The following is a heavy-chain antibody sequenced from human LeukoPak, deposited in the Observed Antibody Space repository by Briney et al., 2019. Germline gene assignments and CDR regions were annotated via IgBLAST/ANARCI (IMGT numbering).Heavy chain of an antibody. CDR2: INPSGGST. J-gene: IGHJ4*02. CDR1: GYTFTSYY. V-gene: IGHV1-46*01. CDR3: ARWSTYYYDSSGYYSDY. Sequence: ASVKVSCKASGYTFTSYYMHWVRQAPGQGLEWMGIINPSGGSTSYAQKFQGRVTTTRDTSTSTVYMELSSLRSEDTAVYYCARWSTYYYDSSGYYSDYWGQGTLVTVSS. D-gene: IGHD3-22*01.